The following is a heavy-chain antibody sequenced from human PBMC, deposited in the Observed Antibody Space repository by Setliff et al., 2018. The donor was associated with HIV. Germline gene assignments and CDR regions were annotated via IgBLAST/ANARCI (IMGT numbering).Heavy chain of an antibody. CDR2: IIPIFGTT. J-gene: IGHJ6*03. CDR1: GGTLSNYA. D-gene: IGHD3-10*02. CDR3: ARPASIGTYGRHSSYYMDV. Sequence: SVKVSCKASGGTLSNYAVSWVRQGPGRGLEWMGGIIPIFGTTAYAPKFQGRVTITADESTNTVYMELNSLRSEDAAIYFCARPASIGTYGRHSSYYMDVWGKGTTVTVSS. V-gene: IGHV1-69*13.